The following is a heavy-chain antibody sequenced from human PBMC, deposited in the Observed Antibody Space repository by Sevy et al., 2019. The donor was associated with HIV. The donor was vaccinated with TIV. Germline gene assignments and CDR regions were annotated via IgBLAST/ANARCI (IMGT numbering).Heavy chain of an antibody. CDR2: IYYSGGT. Sequence: SETLSLTCTVSGASISSHYWSWIRQPPGKGLEWIGYIYYSGGTNYNPSLKSRVTMSVDTSKNQFSLKLRSVTAADTAMYYCARALRPCSFDTSTYFDYWGQGTLVTVSS. D-gene: IGHD3-22*01. V-gene: IGHV4-59*11. CDR3: ARALRPCSFDTSTYFDY. J-gene: IGHJ4*02. CDR1: GASISSHY.